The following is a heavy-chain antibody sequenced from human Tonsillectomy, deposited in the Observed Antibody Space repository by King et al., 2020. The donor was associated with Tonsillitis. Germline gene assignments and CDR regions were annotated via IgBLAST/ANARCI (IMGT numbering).Heavy chain of an antibody. CDR3: ARNREYYF. D-gene: IGHD2/OR15-2a*01. Sequence: VQLVESGGDLIQPGGSLRLSCAASGFTVTSNYMSWVRQAPGKGLEWVSVIYRDGTTYYADSVKGRFTISRDKSKNTLFLKMNSLRAEDTAVYYCARNREYYFWGQGTLVIVSS. CDR1: GFTVTSNY. V-gene: IGHV3-53*01. J-gene: IGHJ4*02. CDR2: IYRDGTT.